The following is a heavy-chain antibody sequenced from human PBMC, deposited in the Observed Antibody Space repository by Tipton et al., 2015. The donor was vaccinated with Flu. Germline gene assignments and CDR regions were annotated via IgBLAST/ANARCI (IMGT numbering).Heavy chain of an antibody. CDR1: GDSISNSNW. D-gene: IGHD1-20*01. J-gene: IGHJ4*02. CDR2: IYRSGST. V-gene: IGHV4-4*02. CDR3: ARKVTKSPHNLNYIDS. Sequence: TLSLTCAVSGDSISNSNWWSWVRQPPGTGLEWIAEIYRSGSTNYNPSLRSRVTISIDKSKEQVSLKLTSLTAADTAVYYCARKVTKSPHNLNYIDSWGQGTLVTVSS.